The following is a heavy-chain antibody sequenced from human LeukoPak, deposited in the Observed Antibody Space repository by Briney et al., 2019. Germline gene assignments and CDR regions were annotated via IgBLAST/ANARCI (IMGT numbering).Heavy chain of an antibody. CDR3: ARRYCGGGSCPFDY. Sequence: SETLSLTCTVSGGSISSSSYYWGWIRQPPGKGLEWIGSIYYSGSTYYNPSLKSRVTISVDTSKNQFSLKVTSMTAADTAVYYCARRYCGGGSCPFDYWGQGILVTVSS. D-gene: IGHD2-15*01. CDR1: GGSISSSSYY. J-gene: IGHJ4*02. CDR2: IYYSGST. V-gene: IGHV4-39*01.